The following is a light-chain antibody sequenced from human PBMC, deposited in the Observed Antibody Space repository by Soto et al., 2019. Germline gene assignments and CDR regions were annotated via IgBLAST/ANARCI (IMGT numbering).Light chain of an antibody. V-gene: IGKV3-20*01. CDR1: QSISTTY. Sequence: EIVVTQSPGTLSLSPGERATLSCRASQSISTTYLAWYQQRPGQAPRLLIYGTSSRATGIPDRFSGSGSATDFTLTINRLEHEDFALYYCQQYGSSPYTFGQGTKLEIK. CDR3: QQYGSSPYT. J-gene: IGKJ2*01. CDR2: GTS.